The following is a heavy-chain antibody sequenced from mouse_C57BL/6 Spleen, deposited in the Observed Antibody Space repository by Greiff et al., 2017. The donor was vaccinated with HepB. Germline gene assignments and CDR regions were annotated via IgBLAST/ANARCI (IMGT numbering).Heavy chain of an antibody. CDR3: ARGGPPLVTTRYIAV. D-gene: IGHD2-5*01. CDR1: GFTFSSYA. CDR2: ISDGGSYT. Sequence: EVKLMESGGGLVKPGGSLKLSCAASGFTFSSYAMSWVRQTPEKRLEWVATISDGGSYTYYPDNVKGRFTISRDNAKNNLYLQMSHLKSEDTAMYYCARGGPPLVTTRYIAVWGTRT. J-gene: IGHJ1*03. V-gene: IGHV5-4*03.